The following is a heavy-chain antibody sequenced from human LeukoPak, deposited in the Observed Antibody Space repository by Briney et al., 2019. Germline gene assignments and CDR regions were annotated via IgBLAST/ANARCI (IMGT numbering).Heavy chain of an antibody. V-gene: IGHV3-23*01. CDR1: GFAFSSYG. CDR3: AKDRGGRSYENGERYFDY. Sequence: QLGGTLRLCCEASGFAFSSYGMSWVRQAPGKGLEWVSAINDSGDNTYHADSVKGRFTISRDNSKNTLYLQMNSLRAEDTALYYCAKDRGGRSYENGERYFDYWGQGILVTVS. D-gene: IGHD1-26*01. CDR2: INDSGDNT. J-gene: IGHJ4*02.